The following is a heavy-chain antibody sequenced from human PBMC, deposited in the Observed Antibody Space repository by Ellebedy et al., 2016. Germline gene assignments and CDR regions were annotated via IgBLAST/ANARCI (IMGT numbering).Heavy chain of an antibody. CDR2: ISRSAISK. V-gene: IGHV3-23*01. CDR3: ARDLGGFLGFDS. CDR1: GFIFNNHA. J-gene: IGHJ4*02. D-gene: IGHD3-16*02. Sequence: GESLKISCAASGFIFNNHAMSWVRQAPGKGLGWVSTISRSAISKYYTDSVKGRFTISSDESKNTVFLQMNSLRAEDTATYYCARDLGGFLGFDSWGQGTVVTVSS.